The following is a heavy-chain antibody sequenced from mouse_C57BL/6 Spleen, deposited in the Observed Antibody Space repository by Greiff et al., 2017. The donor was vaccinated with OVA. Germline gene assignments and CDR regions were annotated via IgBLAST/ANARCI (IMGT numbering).Heavy chain of an antibody. CDR2: IDPETGGT. Sequence: QVQLKQSGAELVRPGASVTLSCKASGYTFTDYEMHWVKQTPVHGLEWIGAIDPETGGTAYNQKFKGKAILTADKSSSTAYMELRSLTSEDSAVYYCTRTNGSSDYAMDYWGQGTSVTVSS. V-gene: IGHV1-15*01. CDR3: TRTNGSSDYAMDY. D-gene: IGHD1-1*01. CDR1: GYTFTDYE. J-gene: IGHJ4*01.